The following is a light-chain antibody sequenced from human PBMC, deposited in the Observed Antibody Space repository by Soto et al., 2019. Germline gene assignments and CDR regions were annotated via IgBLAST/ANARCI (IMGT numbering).Light chain of an antibody. CDR1: SSDLGGYKY. J-gene: IGLJ2*01. Sequence: QSALTQPASVSGSPGQSITISCTGTSSDLGGYKYVSWYQHHPGKAPKLIIYEVTNRPSGVSSRFSGSKSGNTASLTISGLQAEDETDYYCCSYAGSYTVVFGGGTKVTVL. CDR2: EVT. V-gene: IGLV2-14*01. CDR3: CSYAGSYTVV.